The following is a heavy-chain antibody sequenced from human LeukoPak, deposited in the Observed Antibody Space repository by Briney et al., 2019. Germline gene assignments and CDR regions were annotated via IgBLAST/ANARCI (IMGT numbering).Heavy chain of an antibody. Sequence: PSETLSLTCTVSGGSISSGSYYWSWIRQPAGKGLEWIGRIYTSGSTNYNPSLKSRVTISVDTSKNQFSLKLSSVTAADTAVYYCARRPGYSSGWYYFDYWGQGTLVTVSS. D-gene: IGHD6-19*01. CDR3: ARRPGYSSGWYYFDY. CDR2: IYTSGST. J-gene: IGHJ4*02. CDR1: GGSISSGSYY. V-gene: IGHV4-61*02.